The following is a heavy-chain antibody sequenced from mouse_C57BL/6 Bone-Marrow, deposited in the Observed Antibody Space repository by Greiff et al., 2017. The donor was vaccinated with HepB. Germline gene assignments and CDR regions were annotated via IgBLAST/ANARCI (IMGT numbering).Heavy chain of an antibody. Sequence: VQLQQPGAELVKPGASVKLSCKASGYTFTSYWMHWVKQRPGRGLEWIGMMAPNSGGTKYNAKFKSKATLTVDKPSSTAYMQLSSLTSEDSSVYYCARTGTFYAMDYWGQGTSVTVSS. CDR1: GYTFTSYW. J-gene: IGHJ4*01. V-gene: IGHV1-72*01. D-gene: IGHD4-1*01. CDR2: MAPNSGGT. CDR3: ARTGTFYAMDY.